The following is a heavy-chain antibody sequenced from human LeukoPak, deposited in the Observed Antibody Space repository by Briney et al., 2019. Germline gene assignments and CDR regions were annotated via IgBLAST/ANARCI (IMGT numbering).Heavy chain of an antibody. CDR2: IYYSGST. CDR1: GGSISSGDYY. V-gene: IGHV4-30-4*08. J-gene: IGHJ4*02. D-gene: IGHD1-26*01. Sequence: SETLSLTCTVSGGSISSGDYYWSWIRQPPGKGLEWIGYIYYSGSTYYNPSLKSRVTISVDTSKNQFSLKLSSVTAADTAVYYCARDMEGATGAYYFDYWGQGTLVTVSS. CDR3: ARDMEGATGAYYFDY.